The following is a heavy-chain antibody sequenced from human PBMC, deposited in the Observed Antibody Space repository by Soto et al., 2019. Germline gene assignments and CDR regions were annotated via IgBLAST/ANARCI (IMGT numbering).Heavy chain of an antibody. J-gene: IGHJ3*02. CDR2: IYYSGST. CDR3: ARGSSGWYANDAFDI. Sequence: SETLSLTCTVSGGSISSYYWSWIRQPPGKGLEWIGYIYYSGSTNYNPSLKSRVTISVDTSKNQFSLKLSSVTAADTAVYYCARGSSGWYANDAFDIWGQWTMVTVSS. V-gene: IGHV4-59*01. CDR1: GGSISSYY. D-gene: IGHD6-19*01.